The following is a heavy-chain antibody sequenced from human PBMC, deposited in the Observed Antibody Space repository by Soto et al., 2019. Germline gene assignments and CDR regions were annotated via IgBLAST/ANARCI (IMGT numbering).Heavy chain of an antibody. CDR1: GYIFTSYA. J-gene: IGHJ4*02. Sequence: GASVKVSCKASGYIFTSYAMHWVRQAPGQILEWMGWINTANGNAKYSQKFQGRVTITRDTSASTAYMDLSSLRSEDTAVYYCASTPLYPYNGYDSDFDFWGQGTLVTVSS. D-gene: IGHD5-12*01. CDR3: ASTPLYPYNGYDSDFDF. V-gene: IGHV1-3*04. CDR2: INTANGNA.